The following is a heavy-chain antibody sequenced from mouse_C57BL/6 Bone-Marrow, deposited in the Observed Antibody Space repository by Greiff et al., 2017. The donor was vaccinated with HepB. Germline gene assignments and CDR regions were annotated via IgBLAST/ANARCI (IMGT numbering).Heavy chain of an antibody. J-gene: IGHJ3*01. CDR1: GFTFSDYG. CDR3: ARSSWGWFAY. D-gene: IGHD4-1*01. V-gene: IGHV5-17*01. CDR2: ISSGSSTI. Sequence: EVKVEESGGGLVKPGGSLKLSCAASGFTFSDYGMHWVRQAPEKGLEWVAYISSGSSTIYYADTVKGRFTISRDNAKNTLFLQMTSLRSEDTAMYYCARSSWGWFAYWGQGTLVTVSA.